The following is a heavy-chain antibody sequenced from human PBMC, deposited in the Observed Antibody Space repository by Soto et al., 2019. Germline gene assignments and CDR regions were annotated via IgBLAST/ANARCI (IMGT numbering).Heavy chain of an antibody. Sequence: QVQLQESGPGLVKPSGTLSLTCGVSGGSISSSNWWSWVRQPPGKGLEWVGEIYHSGNSNYNPSLKGRVTISVDKSKNQFSLKLSSVTAADTAVYYCALQGGGDFQHWGQGTLVIVSS. D-gene: IGHD3-16*01. CDR2: IYHSGNS. V-gene: IGHV4-4*02. J-gene: IGHJ1*01. CDR1: GGSISSSNW. CDR3: ALQGGGDFQH.